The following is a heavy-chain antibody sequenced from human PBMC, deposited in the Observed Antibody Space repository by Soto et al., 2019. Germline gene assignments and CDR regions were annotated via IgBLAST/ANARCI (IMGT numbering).Heavy chain of an antibody. Sequence: PGGSLRLSCAASGFTFSSYSMNWVRQAPGKGLEWVSYISSSSSTIYYADSVKGRFTISRDNAKNSLYLQMNSLRDEDTAVYYCASLYYYDSSGYQTPADYWGQGTLVTVSS. CDR1: GFTFSSYS. D-gene: IGHD3-22*01. J-gene: IGHJ4*02. CDR2: ISSSSSTI. CDR3: ASLYYYDSSGYQTPADY. V-gene: IGHV3-48*02.